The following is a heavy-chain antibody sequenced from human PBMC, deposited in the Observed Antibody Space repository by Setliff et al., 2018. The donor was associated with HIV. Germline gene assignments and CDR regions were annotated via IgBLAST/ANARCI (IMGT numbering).Heavy chain of an antibody. J-gene: IGHJ4*02. CDR1: GGSISSYY. CDR3: ARAYFGSGIYY. Sequence: KPSETLSLTCTVSGGSISSYYWSWIRQPPGKGLEWLGHIYSSGSTNYNPSLKSRATISVDTSKNQFSLKLYSVTAADTAVYYCARAYFGSGIYYWGQGTLVTVSS. D-gene: IGHD3-10*01. CDR2: IYSSGST. V-gene: IGHV4-4*09.